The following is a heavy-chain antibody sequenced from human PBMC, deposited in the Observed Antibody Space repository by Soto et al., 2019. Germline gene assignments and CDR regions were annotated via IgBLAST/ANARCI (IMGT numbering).Heavy chain of an antibody. CDR1: AGSFSGYH. CDR3: ARGQLGDAFDI. V-gene: IGHV4-34*01. CDR2: IKHSGST. D-gene: IGHD1-1*01. Sequence: LSLTCAIYAGSFSGYHWNWIRQPPGKGLEWIGEIKHSGSTNYNPSLKSRVTISVEPSKNQFSLKLSSVTAADTAVYYCARGQLGDAFDIWGQGTMVTVSS. J-gene: IGHJ3*02.